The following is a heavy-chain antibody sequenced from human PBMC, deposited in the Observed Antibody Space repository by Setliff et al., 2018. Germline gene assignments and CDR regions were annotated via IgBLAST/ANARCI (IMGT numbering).Heavy chain of an antibody. CDR3: ARDGVSYGMDV. J-gene: IGHJ6*02. CDR2: ISNDGGSI. V-gene: IGHV3-23*03. Sequence: GGSLRLSCAASGFTFSSEAMTWVRQGPGKGLEWVPIISNDGGSIYYADSVKGRFTISRDNSENTLYLQMNSLRAEDTAVYYCARDGVSYGMDVWGQGTTVTVSS. CDR1: GFTFSSEA.